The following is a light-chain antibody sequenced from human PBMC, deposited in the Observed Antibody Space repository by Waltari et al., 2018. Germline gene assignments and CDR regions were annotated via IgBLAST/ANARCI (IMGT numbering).Light chain of an antibody. J-gene: IGLJ3*02. V-gene: IGLV2-14*03. CDR2: DVS. CDR3: SSYTSSSTEV. Sequence: TISCTGTSSDVGGYNYVSWYQQHPGKVPKLMIYDVSNRPSGVSNRFSGSKSGNTASLTISGLQAEDEADYYCSSYTSSSTEVFGGGTKLTVL. CDR1: SSDVGGYNY.